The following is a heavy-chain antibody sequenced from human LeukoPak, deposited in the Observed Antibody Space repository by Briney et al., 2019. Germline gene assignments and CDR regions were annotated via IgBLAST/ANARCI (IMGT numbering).Heavy chain of an antibody. V-gene: IGHV3-15*01. CDR1: GFTFSNAW. Sequence: GGSLRLSCAASGFTFSNAWMTWVRQAPGKGLEWVGRIKSKADGGTTEYAAPVKGRFTISRDDSKDTLYLQMNSLKTEDTAVYYCAKSYYGILDYWGQGTLVTVSS. CDR3: AKSYYGILDY. CDR2: IKSKADGGTT. J-gene: IGHJ4*02. D-gene: IGHD3-22*01.